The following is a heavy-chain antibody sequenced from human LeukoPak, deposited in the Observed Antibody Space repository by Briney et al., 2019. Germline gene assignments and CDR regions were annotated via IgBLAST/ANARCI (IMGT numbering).Heavy chain of an antibody. Sequence: GGSLRLSCAASGFTFSSYSMNWVRQAPGKGLEWVSSVSSSSSYIYYADSVKGRFTISRDNTKNSLYLQMNSLRAEDTAVYYCARDEGITKIGGGNGFDIWGQGTMVTVSS. J-gene: IGHJ3*02. CDR3: ARDEGITKIGGGNGFDI. CDR1: GFTFSSYS. V-gene: IGHV3-21*01. CDR2: VSSSSSYI. D-gene: IGHD3-22*01.